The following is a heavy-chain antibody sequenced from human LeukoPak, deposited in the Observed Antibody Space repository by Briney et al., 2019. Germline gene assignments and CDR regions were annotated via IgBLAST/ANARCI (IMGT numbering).Heavy chain of an antibody. CDR3: ARDKVVVLDY. CDR1: GFTVSSNY. CDR2: ISSSSSTI. J-gene: IGHJ4*02. D-gene: IGHD3-22*01. Sequence: PGGSLRPSCAASGFTVSSNYMNWVRQAPGKGLEWVSYISSSSSTIYYADSVKGRFTISRDNAKNSLYLQMNSLRAEDTAVYYCARDKVVVLDYWGQGTLVTVSS. V-gene: IGHV3-48*04.